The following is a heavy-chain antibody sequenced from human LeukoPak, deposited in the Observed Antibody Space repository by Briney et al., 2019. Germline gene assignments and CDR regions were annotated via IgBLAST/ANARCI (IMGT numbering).Heavy chain of an antibody. CDR3: AREAVGAAMIFDY. V-gene: IGHV4-61*02. CDR1: GGSISSGSYY. Sequence: SQTLSLTCTVSGGSISSGSYYWSWIRQPAGKGLEWIGRIHTSGSTNYNPSLKSRVTISVDTSKNQFSLKLSSVTAADTAVYYCAREAVGAAMIFDYWGQGTLVTVSS. D-gene: IGHD1-26*01. CDR2: IHTSGST. J-gene: IGHJ4*02.